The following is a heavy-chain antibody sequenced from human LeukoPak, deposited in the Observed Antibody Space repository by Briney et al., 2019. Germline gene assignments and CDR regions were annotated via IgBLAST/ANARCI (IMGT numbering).Heavy chain of an antibody. CDR1: GGSISSSSYY. D-gene: IGHD3-3*01. Sequence: ASETLSLTCIVSGGSISSSSYYWGWIRQPPGKGLEWIGSIYYSGSTYYNPSLKSRVTISVDTSKNQFSLKLSSLTAADTAVYYCARLFGKATTIYYFDYWGQGTLVTVSS. V-gene: IGHV4-39*01. J-gene: IGHJ4*02. CDR2: IYYSGST. CDR3: ARLFGKATTIYYFDY.